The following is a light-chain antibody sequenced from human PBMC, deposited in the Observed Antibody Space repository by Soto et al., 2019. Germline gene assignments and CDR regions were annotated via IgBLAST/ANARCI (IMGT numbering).Light chain of an antibody. CDR2: EAS. V-gene: IGKV3-11*01. CDR1: QRVSTF. CDR3: QQSQNWTRT. Sequence: EIVLTQSPDTLSLSPGDRATLSGRASQRVSTFLAWYQQRPGQAPRLLISEASNRATGIPARFRGSGSGTDFTLTISSLEPEDFAVYDCQQSQNWTRTFGQGTKVDIK. J-gene: IGKJ1*01.